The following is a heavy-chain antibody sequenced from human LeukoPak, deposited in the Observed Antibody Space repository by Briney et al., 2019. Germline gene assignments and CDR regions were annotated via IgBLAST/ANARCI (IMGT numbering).Heavy chain of an antibody. V-gene: IGHV4-38-2*01. D-gene: IGHD3-22*01. CDR2: IYHSGST. CDR3: ARLRYYYDSSSGYYFDY. J-gene: IGHJ4*02. CDR1: GYSISSGYY. Sequence: PSETLSLTCAVSGYSISSGYYWGWIRQPPGKGLEWIGSIYHSGSTYYNPSLKSRVTISVDTPKNQFSLKLSSVTAADTAVYYCARLRYYYDSSSGYYFDYWGQGTLVTVSS.